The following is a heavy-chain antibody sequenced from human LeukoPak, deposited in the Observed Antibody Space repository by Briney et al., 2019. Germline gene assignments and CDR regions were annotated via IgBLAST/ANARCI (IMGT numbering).Heavy chain of an antibody. CDR1: GYTFTSYG. D-gene: IGHD2-15*01. CDR2: ISAYNGNT. Sequence: GASVKVSCRASGYTFTSYGISWVRQAPGQGLEWMGWISAYNGNTNYAQKLQGRVTMTTDTSTSTAYMELRSLRSDDTAVYYCARVGRCNIVVVVAATPFDYWGQGTLVTVSS. J-gene: IGHJ4*02. CDR3: ARVGRCNIVVVVAATPFDY. V-gene: IGHV1-18*01.